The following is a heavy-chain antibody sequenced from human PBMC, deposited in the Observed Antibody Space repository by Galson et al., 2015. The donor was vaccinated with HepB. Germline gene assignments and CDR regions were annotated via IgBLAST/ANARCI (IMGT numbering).Heavy chain of an antibody. J-gene: IGHJ3*01. CDR1: GFIFSSYA. D-gene: IGHD3-10*01. CDR2: LSVSGSTT. Sequence: SLRLSCAASGFIFSSYAMNWVRRAPGKGLEWVSALSVSGSTTYYADSVKGRFTISSDNSKNTLFLEMNSLRGEDTALYYCAKDHPWFGVVDVFDVWGQGTMVIVSS. V-gene: IGHV3-23*01. CDR3: AKDHPWFGVVDVFDV.